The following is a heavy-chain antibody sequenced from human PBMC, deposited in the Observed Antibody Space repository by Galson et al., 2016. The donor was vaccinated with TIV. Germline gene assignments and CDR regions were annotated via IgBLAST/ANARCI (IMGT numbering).Heavy chain of an antibody. V-gene: IGHV1-69*05. Sequence: SVKVSCKASGYTFSGYYLHWVRQAPGQGLEWMGGILPISGTTNYAQNFQGRLTINTGESTTTVTMELSTLTSKDTAVYFCARDIPCGGACYFFDDWGQGTLVTVSS. CDR3: ARDIPCGGACYFFDD. CDR2: ILPISGTT. D-gene: IGHD2-21*02. CDR1: GYTFSGYY. J-gene: IGHJ4*02.